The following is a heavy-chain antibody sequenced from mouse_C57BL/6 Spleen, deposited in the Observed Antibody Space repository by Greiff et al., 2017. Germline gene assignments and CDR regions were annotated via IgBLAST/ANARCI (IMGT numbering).Heavy chain of an antibody. V-gene: IGHV1-78*01. J-gene: IGHJ4*01. CDR1: GYTFTDHT. CDR2: IYPRDGST. D-gene: IGHD2-4*01. CDR3: ARTGYDYLYYYAMDY. Sequence: QVQLQQSDAELVKPGASVKISCKVSGYTFTDHTIHWMKQRPEQGLEWIGYIYPRDGSTKYNEQFKGKATLTADKSSSTAYMQLNSLTSEDSAVYVCARTGYDYLYYYAMDYWGQGTSGTVSS.